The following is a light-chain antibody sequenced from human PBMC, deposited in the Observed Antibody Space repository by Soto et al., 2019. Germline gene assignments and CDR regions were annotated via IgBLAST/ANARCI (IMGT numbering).Light chain of an antibody. J-gene: IGKJ2*01. CDR3: QQYSSSFPYT. V-gene: IGKV3-20*01. CDR2: RAS. Sequence: IVLTQSPGTLSLSAGERSTLSCRSIQSLSSSYLAWYQQKPGQAPRLLIYRASNRATGIPDRFSGSGSGTDFTLTINRLEPEDFAVYYCQQYSSSFPYTFGQGTKVDI. CDR1: QSLSSSY.